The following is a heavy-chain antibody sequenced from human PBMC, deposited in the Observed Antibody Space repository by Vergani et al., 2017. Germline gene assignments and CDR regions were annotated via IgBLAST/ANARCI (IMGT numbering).Heavy chain of an antibody. V-gene: IGHV1-69*12. CDR3: AKDSGYYYDSSGYFDY. Sequence: QVQLVQSGAEVKKPGSSVKVSCKASGGTFSSYAISWVRQAPGQGLEWMGGIIPIFGTANYAQKFQDRVTITADESTSTAYMELSSLRAEDTALYYCAKDSGYYYDSSGYFDYWGQGTLVTVSS. D-gene: IGHD3-22*01. CDR2: IIPIFGTA. J-gene: IGHJ4*02. CDR1: GGTFSSYA.